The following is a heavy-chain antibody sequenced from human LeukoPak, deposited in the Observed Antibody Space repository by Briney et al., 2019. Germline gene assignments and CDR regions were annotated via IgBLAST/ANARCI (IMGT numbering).Heavy chain of an antibody. CDR3: ARDSPTVYSSSWSRRGDCYSDY. V-gene: IGHV3-21*01. J-gene: IGHJ4*02. CDR1: GFTFSSYS. D-gene: IGHD2-21*02. Sequence: GGSLRLSCAASGFTFSSYSMNWVRQAPGKGLEWVSSISSSSSYIYYADSVKGRFTISRDNAKNSLYLQMNSLRAEDTAVYYCARDSPTVYSSSWSRRGDCYSDYWGQGTLVTVSS. CDR2: ISSSSSYI.